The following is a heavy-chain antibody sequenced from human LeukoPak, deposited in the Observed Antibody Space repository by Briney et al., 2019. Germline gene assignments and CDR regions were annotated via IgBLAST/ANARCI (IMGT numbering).Heavy chain of an antibody. CDR2: MSGSGGST. Sequence: GGSLRLSCAASEFTFSSYAMNWVRQAPGKGLEWVSAMSGSGGSTYYADSVKGRFTISRDNSKNTLYLQMNSLRAEDTAVYYCARRTRIAARLGYYYYMDVWGKGTTVTVSS. V-gene: IGHV3-23*01. CDR3: ARRTRIAARLGYYYYMDV. J-gene: IGHJ6*03. CDR1: EFTFSSYA. D-gene: IGHD6-6*01.